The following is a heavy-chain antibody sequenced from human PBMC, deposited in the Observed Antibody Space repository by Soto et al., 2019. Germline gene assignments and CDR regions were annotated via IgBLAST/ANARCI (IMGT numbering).Heavy chain of an antibody. V-gene: IGHV3-30*02. CDR2: VSFDGSEK. CDR1: GFTFSTYG. Sequence: QPGGSLRLSCAGSGFTFSTYGLHWVRQPPGKGLEWVAFVSFDGSEKYYAESVKGRFTISRDNPRNTLFLQLTSLRTEDTAVYFCAKDPIPAVNRGSRFDSWGRGTLVTVSS. J-gene: IGHJ5*01. CDR3: AKDPIPAVNRGSRFDS. D-gene: IGHD2-2*01.